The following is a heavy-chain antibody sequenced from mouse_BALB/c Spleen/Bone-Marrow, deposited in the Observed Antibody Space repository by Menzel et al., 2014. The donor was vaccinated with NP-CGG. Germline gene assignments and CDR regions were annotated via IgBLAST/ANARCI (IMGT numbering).Heavy chain of an antibody. J-gene: IGHJ3*01. CDR1: GYNIKDTY. V-gene: IGHV14-3*02. D-gene: IGHD1-2*01. CDR2: IDPANGNT. Sequence: VQLQQPGADLVNPGASVMLSCTASGYNIKDTYMHWVKQRPEQGLEWIGGIDPANGNTKYDSKFQGKATITADTSSNTDYLHLSSHTPEDTPVSDCARIHYYGRAWFAYWGQGTMVTVSA. CDR3: ARIHYYGRAWFAY.